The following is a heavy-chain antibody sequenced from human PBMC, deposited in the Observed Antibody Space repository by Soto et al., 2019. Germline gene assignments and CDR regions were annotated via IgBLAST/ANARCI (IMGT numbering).Heavy chain of an antibody. CDR2: ISGSGGST. J-gene: IGHJ3*02. CDR3: AKGSNWNDGAFDI. D-gene: IGHD1-1*01. V-gene: IGHV3-23*01. CDR1: GFTFSSYA. Sequence: GSLRLSCAASGFTFSSYAMSWVRQAPGKGLEWVSAISGSGGSTYYADSVKGRFTISRDNSNNTLYLQMNSLRAEDTAVYYCAKGSNWNDGAFDIWGQGTMITVSS.